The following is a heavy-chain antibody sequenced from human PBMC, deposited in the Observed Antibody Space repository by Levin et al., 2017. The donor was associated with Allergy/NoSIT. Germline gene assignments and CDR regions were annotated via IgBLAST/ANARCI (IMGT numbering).Heavy chain of an antibody. CDR2: INHRGST. Sequence: SQTLSLTCAVYGGSFGGYYWSWLRQPPGKGLEWIGEINHRGSTTYNPSPKSRVTISVATSRNQTSLMLNSVTAADTDVYYWAVYSLRYGAFDVWGPGTMVTVSS. J-gene: IGHJ3*01. D-gene: IGHD2-8*01. CDR3: AVYSLRYGAFDV. V-gene: IGHV4-34*01. CDR1: GGSFGGYY.